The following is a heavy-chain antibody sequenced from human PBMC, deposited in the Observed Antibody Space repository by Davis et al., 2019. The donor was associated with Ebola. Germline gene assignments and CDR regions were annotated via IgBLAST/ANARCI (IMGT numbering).Heavy chain of an antibody. Sequence: GRSLRLSCTDSVITFSSYAMTWVRQAPVRGLEWVANIKQDGSEKQYVDSVRGRFTISRDNAKNSLYLQMNSLRAEDTAVYYCAIANRGPVADTGDYWGQGTLVTVSS. CDR2: IKQDGSEK. CDR1: VITFSSYA. D-gene: IGHD6-19*01. V-gene: IGHV3-7*03. CDR3: AIANRGPVADTGDY. J-gene: IGHJ4*02.